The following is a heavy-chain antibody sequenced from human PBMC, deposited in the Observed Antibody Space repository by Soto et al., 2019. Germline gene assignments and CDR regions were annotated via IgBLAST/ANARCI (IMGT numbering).Heavy chain of an antibody. CDR2: ISYDGSNK. J-gene: IGHJ6*02. D-gene: IGHD6-13*01. Sequence: GGSLRLSCAASGFTFSSYAMHWVRQAPGKGLEWVAVISYDGSNKYYADSVKGRFTISRDNSKNPLYLQMNSLRAEDTAVYYCARDQGLAAAGTYYYYGMDVWGQGTTVTVSS. CDR3: ARDQGLAAAGTYYYYGMDV. V-gene: IGHV3-30-3*01. CDR1: GFTFSSYA.